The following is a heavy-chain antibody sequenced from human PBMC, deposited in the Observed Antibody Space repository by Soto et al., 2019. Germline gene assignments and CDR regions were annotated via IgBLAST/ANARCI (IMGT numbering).Heavy chain of an antibody. CDR2: ISSSSSYI. CDR3: ARVGMKPSTAFDI. D-gene: IGHD1-20*01. Sequence: GGSLRLSCAASGFTFSSYAMSWVRQAPGKGLEWVSSISSSSSYIYYADSVKGRFTISRDNAKNSLYLQMNSLRAEDTAVYYCARVGMKPSTAFDIWGQGTMVTVSS. V-gene: IGHV3-21*01. CDR1: GFTFSSYA. J-gene: IGHJ3*02.